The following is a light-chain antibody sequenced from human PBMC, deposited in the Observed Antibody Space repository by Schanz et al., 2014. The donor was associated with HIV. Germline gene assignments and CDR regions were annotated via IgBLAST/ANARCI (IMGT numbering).Light chain of an antibody. J-gene: IGKJ5*01. CDR3: QQYNDWPPIT. Sequence: EIVLTQSPGTLSLSLGERATLSCRASQSVSSNFLAWYQQKPNQAPRLLIYGASSRATGIPDRFSGSGSGTDFTLTISSLQSEDFAVYYCQQYNDWPPITFGQGTRLEIK. V-gene: IGKV3-20*01. CDR2: GAS. CDR1: QSVSSNF.